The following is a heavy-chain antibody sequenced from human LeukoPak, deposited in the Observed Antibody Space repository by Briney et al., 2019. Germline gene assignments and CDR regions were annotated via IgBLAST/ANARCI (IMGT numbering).Heavy chain of an antibody. CDR3: ARGLVLATDDAFDI. V-gene: IGHV4-59*01. CDR1: GDSISGSY. D-gene: IGHD5-12*01. CDR2: IHYSGRA. Sequence: PSETLSLTCTVSGDSISGSYWTWVRQPPGQGLEWIGQIHYSGRADYNPSLKRRITISVDTSKNHFSLKLRSVTAADTALYFCARGLVLATDDAFDIWGQGTLVTVSS. J-gene: IGHJ3*02.